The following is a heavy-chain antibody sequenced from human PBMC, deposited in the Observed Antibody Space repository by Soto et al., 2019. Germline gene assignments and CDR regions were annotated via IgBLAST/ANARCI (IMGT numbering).Heavy chain of an antibody. J-gene: IGHJ6*02. CDR2: ISYDGSNK. V-gene: IGHV3-30-3*01. D-gene: IGHD2-15*01. CDR3: ARDIVVVVAATRGPYYYGMDV. CDR1: GFTFSSYA. Sequence: QVQLVESGGGVVQPGRSLRLSCAASGFTFSSYAMHWVRQAPGKGLEWVAVISYDGSNKYYADSVKGRFTISRDNSKNTLYLQMNSLRAEDTAVYYCARDIVVVVAATRGPYYYGMDVWGQGTTVTVSS.